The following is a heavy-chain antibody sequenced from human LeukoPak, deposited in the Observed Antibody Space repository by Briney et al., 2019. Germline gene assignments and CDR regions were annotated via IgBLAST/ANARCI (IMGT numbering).Heavy chain of an antibody. CDR1: GYTFTCYY. D-gene: IGHD3-22*01. CDR2: INPNSGGT. CDR3: ARGPMIVVVPFDY. V-gene: IGHV1-2*02. J-gene: IGHJ4*02. Sequence: ASVKVSCKASGYTFTCYYMHWVRQAPGQGLEWMGWINPNSGGTNYAQKFQGRVTMTRDTSISTAYMELSRLRSDDTAVYYCARGPMIVVVPFDYWGQGTLVTVSS.